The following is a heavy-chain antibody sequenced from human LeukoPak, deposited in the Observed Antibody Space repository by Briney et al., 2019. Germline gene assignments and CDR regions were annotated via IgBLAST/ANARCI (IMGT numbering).Heavy chain of an antibody. D-gene: IGHD3-3*01. Sequence: SETLSLTCAVYGGSFSGYYWSWTRQPPGKGLEWIGEINHSGSTNYNPSLKSRVTISVDTSKDQFSLKLSSVTAADTAVYYCARGRIRITIFGVVSPVAFDIWGQGTMVTVSS. CDR3: ARGRIRITIFGVVSPVAFDI. V-gene: IGHV4-34*01. CDR2: INHSGST. J-gene: IGHJ3*02. CDR1: GGSFSGYY.